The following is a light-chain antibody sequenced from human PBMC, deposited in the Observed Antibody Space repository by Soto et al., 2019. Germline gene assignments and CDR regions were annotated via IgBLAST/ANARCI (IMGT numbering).Light chain of an antibody. CDR2: TTS. CDR1: QAINRY. J-gene: IGKJ4*01. Sequence: DLQMTQSPSSVSASVGDRVTITCRASQAINRYLAWDQQKPGKAPNLLIYTTSSLQSGVPSRFSGSGSGTDFTLTISSLEPEDFATYYCQQGNRFPLTFGGGTKVAIK. V-gene: IGKV1-12*01. CDR3: QQGNRFPLT.